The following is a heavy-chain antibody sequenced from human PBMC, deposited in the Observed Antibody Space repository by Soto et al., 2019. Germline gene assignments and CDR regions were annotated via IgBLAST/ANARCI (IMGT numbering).Heavy chain of an antibody. V-gene: IGHV1-3*01. D-gene: IGHD6-19*01. CDR2: INAGNGNT. CDR3: ARTSIAVAGYYYYGMDV. Sequence: ASVKVSCKASGYTFTSYAMHCVRQAPGQMLEWMGWINAGNGNTKYSQKFQGRVTITRDTSASTAYMELSSLRSEDTAVYYCARTSIAVAGYYYYGMDVWGQGTTVTVSS. CDR1: GYTFTSYA. J-gene: IGHJ6*02.